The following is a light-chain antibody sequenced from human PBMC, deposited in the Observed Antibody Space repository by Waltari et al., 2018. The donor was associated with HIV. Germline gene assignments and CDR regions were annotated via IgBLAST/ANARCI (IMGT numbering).Light chain of an antibody. Sequence: QSVLTQPPSASGTPGQRVTISCSGSSSNIGSTHVYWYQQLPGTAPKLPIYRKNQRPSGVPDRSSGSKSGTSASLAISGLRSEDEADYYCAAWDDSLSGQVVGGGTKLTVL. CDR1: SSNIGSTH. J-gene: IGLJ3*02. CDR3: AAWDDSLSGQV. CDR2: RKN. V-gene: IGLV1-47*01.